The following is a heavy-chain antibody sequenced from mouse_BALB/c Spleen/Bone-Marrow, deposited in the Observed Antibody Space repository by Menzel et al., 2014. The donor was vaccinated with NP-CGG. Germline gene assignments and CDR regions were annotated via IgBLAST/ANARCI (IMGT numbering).Heavy chain of an antibody. D-gene: IGHD2-1*01. J-gene: IGHJ4*01. CDR2: ISSGSSTI. CDR3: ARYVNYFYAMDY. CDR1: GFTFSSFG. V-gene: IGHV5-17*02. Sequence: EVKLMESGGGLVQPGGSRKLSCAASGFTFSSFGMHWVRQAPEKGLEWVAYISSGSSTIYYADTVKGRFTISRDNPKNTLVLQMTSLRSEDTAMDFCARYVNYFYAMDYWGQGTSVTVSS.